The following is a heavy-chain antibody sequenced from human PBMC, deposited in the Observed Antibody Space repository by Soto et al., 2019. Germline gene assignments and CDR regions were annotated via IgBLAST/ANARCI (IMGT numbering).Heavy chain of an antibody. CDR3: ARGVRATGTTPDHYYYGMDI. Sequence: ASVKVSCKASGYIFSGYEINWARQATGQGLEWMGWVNPNGGKTVYAQTFEGRVTMTRNTSTDTAYMELSNLRSEDTAVYYCARGVRATGTTPDHYYYGMDIWGQGTPVTVSS. V-gene: IGHV1-8*01. CDR2: VNPNGGKT. J-gene: IGHJ6*02. CDR1: GYIFSGYE. D-gene: IGHD1-7*01.